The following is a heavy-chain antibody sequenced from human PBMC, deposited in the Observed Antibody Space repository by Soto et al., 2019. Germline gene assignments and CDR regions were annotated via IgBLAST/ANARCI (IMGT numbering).Heavy chain of an antibody. CDR2: ISRSSGSM. CDR1: GFTFSSYS. D-gene: IGHD5-12*01. J-gene: IGHJ4*02. V-gene: IGHV3-48*01. Sequence: GGSLRLSCAASGFTFSSYSMNWVRQAPGKGLEWVSYISRSSGSMYYADSVKGRFTISRDNAKNSLYLQMSSLRAEDTAVYYCAKDRGPLDYWGQGTLVTVSS. CDR3: AKDRGPLDY.